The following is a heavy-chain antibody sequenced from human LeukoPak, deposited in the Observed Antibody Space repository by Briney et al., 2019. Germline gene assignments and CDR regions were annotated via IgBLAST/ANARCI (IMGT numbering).Heavy chain of an antibody. D-gene: IGHD1-26*01. CDR1: GGSVSSGSYS. Sequence: SETLSLTCTVSGGSVSSGSYSWSWTRQPPGKGLEWIGYINYSGTTSYNPSLKSRVTISVDTSKNQFSLKLSSVTAADTAVYYCARDGRGGYYHADYWGQGTLVTVSS. J-gene: IGHJ4*02. V-gene: IGHV4-61*01. CDR3: ARDGRGGYYHADY. CDR2: INYSGTT.